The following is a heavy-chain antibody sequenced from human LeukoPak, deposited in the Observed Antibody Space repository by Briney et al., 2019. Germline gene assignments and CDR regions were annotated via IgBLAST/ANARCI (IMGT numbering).Heavy chain of an antibody. CDR2: TVAGYSET. J-gene: IGHJ5*02. Sequence: PGGSLRLSCVASGFTISGHAMSWVRQAPAKGLEWVSITVAGYSETHYADSVKGRFTISRDNSKNTLYLQMNSLRAEDTAVYYCAKSQRENWFDPWGQGTLVTVSS. V-gene: IGHV3-23*01. CDR1: GFTISGHA. CDR3: AKSQRENWFDP.